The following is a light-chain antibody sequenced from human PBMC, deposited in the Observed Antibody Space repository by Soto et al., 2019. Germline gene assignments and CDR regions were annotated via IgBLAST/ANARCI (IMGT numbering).Light chain of an antibody. J-gene: IGKJ2*01. CDR3: QQTNCFPYT. Sequence: DIQMTQSPSSVSASVGDRVTITCRASQPISSWLAWYQQKPGKAPKLLIYVASSLQSGVPSRFCGYGAVTEFTLTIRSLQPEEFATYYCQQTNCFPYTFGHGTKLAIK. CDR1: QPISSW. V-gene: IGKV1-12*01. CDR2: VAS.